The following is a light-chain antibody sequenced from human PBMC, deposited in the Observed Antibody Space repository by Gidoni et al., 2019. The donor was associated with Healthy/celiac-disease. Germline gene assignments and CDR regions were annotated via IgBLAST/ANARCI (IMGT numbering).Light chain of an antibody. CDR1: SLRSYY. J-gene: IGLJ2*01. V-gene: IGLV3-19*01. CDR3: NSRDSSGNHRVV. Sequence: SSELTQDPAVSVALGQTVRITCQGDSLRSYYASWYQQKPGQAPVLVIYGKNNRPSGIPDRFSGSSSGNTASLTITGAQVEDEADYYCNSRDSSGNHRVVFGGGTKLTVL. CDR2: GKN.